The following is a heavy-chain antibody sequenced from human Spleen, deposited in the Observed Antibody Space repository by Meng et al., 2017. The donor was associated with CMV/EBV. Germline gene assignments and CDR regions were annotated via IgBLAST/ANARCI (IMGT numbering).Heavy chain of an antibody. V-gene: IGHV1-24*01. CDR1: GYTLTELS. CDR2: FDPEDGET. D-gene: IGHD3-22*01. J-gene: IGHJ3*02. CDR3: ATDTTRYDSSGYPYAFDI. Sequence: ASVKVSCKVSGYTLTELSRHWVRQAPGKGLEWMGGFDPEDGETIYAQKFQGRVTMTEDTSTDTAYMELSGLRSEDTAVYYCATDTTRYDSSGYPYAFDIWGQGTMVTVSS.